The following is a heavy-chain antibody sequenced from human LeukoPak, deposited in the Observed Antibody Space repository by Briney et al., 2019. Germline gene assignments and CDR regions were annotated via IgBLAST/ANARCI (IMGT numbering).Heavy chain of an antibody. V-gene: IGHV3-33*06. D-gene: IGHD6-13*01. CDR1: GFTFSSYG. J-gene: IGHJ4*02. CDR2: IWYDGSNK. Sequence: PGGSLRLSCAASGFTFSSYGMHWVRQAPGKGLEWVAVIWYDGSNKYYADSVKGRFTISRDNFKNTLYLQMNSLRAEDTAVYYGAKSITAAGTGYPFDYWGQGTLVTVSS. CDR3: AKSITAAGTGYPFDY.